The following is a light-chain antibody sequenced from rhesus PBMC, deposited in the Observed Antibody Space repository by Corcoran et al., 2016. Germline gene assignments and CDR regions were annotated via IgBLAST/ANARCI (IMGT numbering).Light chain of an antibody. J-gene: IGKJ1*01. V-gene: IGKV1-25*01. CDR3: QQRNSYPLT. CDR1: QDISSY. Sequence: DIQMTQSPSSLSASVGDRVTITCRTSQDISSYLAWYQQKPGKAPNLLNYKPSTLQSGVPSRFSGSGSGTDFTLTFSSLQPDDFATYYCQQRNSYPLTFGLGTKVEIK. CDR2: KPS.